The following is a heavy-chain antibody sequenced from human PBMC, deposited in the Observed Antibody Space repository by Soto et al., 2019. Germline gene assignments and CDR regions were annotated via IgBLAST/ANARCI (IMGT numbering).Heavy chain of an antibody. D-gene: IGHD2-2*01. CDR1: GGSFSGYY. CDR3: ARRRVVVSWYYYYYMDV. CDR2: INHSGST. J-gene: IGHJ6*03. V-gene: IGHV4-34*01. Sequence: SEILSLTCAVYGGSFSGYYWSWIRQPPGKGLEWIGEINHSGSTNYNPSLKSRVTISVDTSKNQFSLKLSSVTAADTAVYYCARRRVVVSWYYYYYMDVWGIGTTVTV.